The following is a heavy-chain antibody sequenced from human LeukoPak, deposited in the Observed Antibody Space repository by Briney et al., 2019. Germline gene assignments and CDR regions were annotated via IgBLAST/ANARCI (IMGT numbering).Heavy chain of an antibody. CDR3: ARDGHDEYRWNFDY. D-gene: IGHD2-8*02. V-gene: IGHV4-4*07. J-gene: IGHJ4*02. CDR2: IYTSGST. Sequence: SETLSLTCTVSGGSISSYYWSWIRQPAGKGLEWIGRIYTSGSTNYNPSLKSRVTMSVDTSMNQFSLKLSSVTAADTAVYYCARDGHDEYRWNFDYWGQGTLVTVSS. CDR1: GGSISSYY.